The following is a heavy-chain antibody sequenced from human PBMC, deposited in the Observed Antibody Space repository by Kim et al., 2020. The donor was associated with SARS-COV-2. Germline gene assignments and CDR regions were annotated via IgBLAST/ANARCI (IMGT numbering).Heavy chain of an antibody. CDR3: ARDRPYYYDSSGYCFDI. CDR2: ISSSGSTI. Sequence: GGSLRLSCAASGFTFSDYSMSWIRQAPGKGLEWVSYISSSGSTIYYADSVKGRFTISRDNAKNSLYLQMNSLRAEDTAVYYCARDRPYYYDSSGYCFDIWGQGTMVTVSS. J-gene: IGHJ3*02. V-gene: IGHV3-11*04. D-gene: IGHD3-22*01. CDR1: GFTFSDYS.